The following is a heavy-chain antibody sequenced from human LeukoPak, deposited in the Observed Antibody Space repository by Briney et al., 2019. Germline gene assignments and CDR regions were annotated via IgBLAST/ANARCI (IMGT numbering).Heavy chain of an antibody. CDR1: GGSVSGYY. D-gene: IGHD1-14*01. CDR2: TLYSGST. Sequence: PSETLSLTCTVSGGSVSGYYWSWIRQTPGKGLEWIGYTLYSGSTRYNPSLGSRVTISVDTSKRLFSLKLTSVTAADTALYYYARHRGQYKAHDAFDIWGQGTLVAVSS. J-gene: IGHJ3*02. V-gene: IGHV4-59*08. CDR3: ARHRGQYKAHDAFDI.